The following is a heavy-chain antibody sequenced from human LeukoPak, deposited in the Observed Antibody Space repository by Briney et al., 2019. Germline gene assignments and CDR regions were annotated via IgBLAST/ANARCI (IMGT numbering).Heavy chain of an antibody. J-gene: IGHJ6*02. Sequence: SMKVSCKASGFTFTSSAVQWVRQARGQRLEWIGWIVVGSGNTNYAQKFQERVTITRDMSTSTAYMELSSLRSEDTAVYYCAADPRTYYYDSSGYFPYSYYYGMDVWGQGTTVTVSS. CDR1: GFTFTSSA. CDR3: AADPRTYYYDSSGYFPYSYYYGMDV. D-gene: IGHD3-22*01. CDR2: IVVGSGNT. V-gene: IGHV1-58*01.